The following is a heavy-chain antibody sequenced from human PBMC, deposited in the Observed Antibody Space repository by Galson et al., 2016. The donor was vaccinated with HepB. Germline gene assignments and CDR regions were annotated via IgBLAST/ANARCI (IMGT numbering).Heavy chain of an antibody. V-gene: IGHV3-33*03. CDR3: VSGYNSGG. CDR2: IWFDGSNQ. CDR1: GFTFSRHG. Sequence: SLRLSCAASGFTFSRHGMHWVRQAPGKGLEWVALIWFDGSNQYYTDSVKGRFTISRDNSKSTLNLQMISLRVEDTAIYYCVSGYNSGGWGQGTAVTVSS. J-gene: IGHJ4*02. D-gene: IGHD5-12*01.